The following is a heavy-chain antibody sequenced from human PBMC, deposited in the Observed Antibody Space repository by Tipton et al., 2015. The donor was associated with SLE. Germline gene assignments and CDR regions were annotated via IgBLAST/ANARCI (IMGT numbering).Heavy chain of an antibody. D-gene: IGHD6-6*01. Sequence: TLSLTCTVSGGSISSSSYYCGWIRQPPGKGLEWIGSIYYSGSTYYNPSLKSRVTISVDTSKNQFSLKLSSVTAADTAVYYCARDHIYGSSLGYWGQGTLVTVSS. CDR3: ARDHIYGSSLGY. J-gene: IGHJ4*02. V-gene: IGHV4-39*07. CDR1: GGSISSSSYY. CDR2: IYYSGST.